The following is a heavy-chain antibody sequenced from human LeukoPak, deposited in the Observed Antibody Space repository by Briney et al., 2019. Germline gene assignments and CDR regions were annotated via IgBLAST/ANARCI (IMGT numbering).Heavy chain of an antibody. V-gene: IGHV1-46*01. CDR3: AREYYGSGIYHFDY. J-gene: IGHJ4*02. CDR2: INPSGVST. CDR1: VYTFSNYF. D-gene: IGHD3-10*01. Sequence: ASVHVTFKASVYTFSNYFMHWVRQAPGQGVEWMGIINPSGVSTNYAQKFQGRVTMTSDTSTSTVYMELSSLRSEDTAIYYCAREYYGSGIYHFDYWGQGTLVTVSS.